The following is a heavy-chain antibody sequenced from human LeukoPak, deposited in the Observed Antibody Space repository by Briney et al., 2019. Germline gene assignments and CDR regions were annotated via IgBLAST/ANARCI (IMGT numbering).Heavy chain of an antibody. CDR2: ISAYNGNT. V-gene: IGHV1-18*01. Sequence: ASVKVSCKASGYTFTSYGISWVRQAPGQGLEWMGWISAYNGNTNYAQKLQGRVTMTTDTSTSTAYMELRSLRSDDTAVYYCARGQAYYDILTGYYYYYYYGMDVWGQGTTVTVSS. CDR3: ARGQAYYDILTGYYYYYYYGMDV. D-gene: IGHD3-9*01. J-gene: IGHJ6*02. CDR1: GYTFTSYG.